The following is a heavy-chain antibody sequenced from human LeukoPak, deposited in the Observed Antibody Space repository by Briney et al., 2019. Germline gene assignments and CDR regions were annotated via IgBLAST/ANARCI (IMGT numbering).Heavy chain of an antibody. Sequence: GGSLRLSCAASGFTFSNYWMHWVRQVPGKGLVWVGRISADGKSTTYGGSVKGRFTISRDNAKNTVYLQLNSLRGDDTALYYCARGIVNIPAGVPDHWGQGILVTVSS. CDR3: ARGIVNIPAGVPDH. J-gene: IGHJ4*02. V-gene: IGHV3-74*03. CDR2: ISADGKST. D-gene: IGHD2-2*01. CDR1: GFTFSNYW.